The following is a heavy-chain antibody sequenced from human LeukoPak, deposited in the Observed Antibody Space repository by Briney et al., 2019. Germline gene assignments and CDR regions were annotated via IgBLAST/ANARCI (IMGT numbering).Heavy chain of an antibody. V-gene: IGHV4-31*03. CDR3: ARAAYCSSTSCYYSHDSYFDY. D-gene: IGHD2-2*01. Sequence: SETLSLTCTVSGGSISSGGYYWSWIRQHPGKGLEWIGCIYYSGSTYYNPSLKSRVTMSVDTSKNQFSLKLSSVTAADTAVYYCARAAYCSSTSCYYSHDSYFDYWGQGTLVTVSS. J-gene: IGHJ4*02. CDR2: IYYSGST. CDR1: GGSISSGGYY.